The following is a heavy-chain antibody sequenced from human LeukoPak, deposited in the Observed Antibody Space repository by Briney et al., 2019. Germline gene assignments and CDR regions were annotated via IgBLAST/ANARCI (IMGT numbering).Heavy chain of an antibody. D-gene: IGHD3-10*01. CDR3: AKGPGEDYSYYYYYMDV. CDR2: ISGSGGST. Sequence: GGSLRLSYAASGFTFSSYAMSWVRQAPGKGLEWVSAISGSGGSTYYADSVKGRFTISRDNSKNTLYLQMNSLRAEDTAVYYCAKGPGEDYSYYYYYMDVWGKGTTVTVSS. CDR1: GFTFSSYA. J-gene: IGHJ6*03. V-gene: IGHV3-23*01.